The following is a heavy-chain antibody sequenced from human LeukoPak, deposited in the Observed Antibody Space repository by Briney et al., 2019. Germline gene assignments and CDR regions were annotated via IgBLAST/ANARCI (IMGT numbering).Heavy chain of an antibody. Sequence: GGSLRLSCAASGFTVSNIFMNWVRQAPGKGLEWVSIIYSGGSTYYADSVKGRLTISRDNSKNTLDLQMNSLRAEDTAVYYCARMPFTRNDYYGLDVWGQGTTVTVSS. CDR2: IYSGGST. CDR3: ARMPFTRNDYYGLDV. CDR1: GFTVSNIF. J-gene: IGHJ6*02. V-gene: IGHV3-66*01. D-gene: IGHD3-10*01.